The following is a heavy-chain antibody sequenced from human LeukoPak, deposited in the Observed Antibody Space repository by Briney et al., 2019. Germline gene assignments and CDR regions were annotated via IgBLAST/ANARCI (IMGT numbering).Heavy chain of an antibody. D-gene: IGHD6-6*01. CDR3: ARGGSYNSSSTY. V-gene: IGHV1-69*05. Sequence: SVKVSCKACGDTFSSYSISWVRQAPGQGLEWMGEIIPMFGTANYAQKFQGRVTITTDKSTSTAYMELSSLRSEDTAVYYCARGGSYNSSSTYWGQGTLLTLPS. J-gene: IGHJ4*02. CDR2: IIPMFGTA. CDR1: GDTFSSYS.